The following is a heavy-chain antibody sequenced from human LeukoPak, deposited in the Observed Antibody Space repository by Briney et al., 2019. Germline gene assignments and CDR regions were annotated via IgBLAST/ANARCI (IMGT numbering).Heavy chain of an antibody. CDR2: IIPILGIA. D-gene: IGHD3-22*01. CDR1: GGTFSSYA. J-gene: IGHJ4*02. V-gene: IGHV1-69*04. Sequence: SVKVSFKASGGTFSSYAISWVGQTPGQGLEWMGRIIPILGIANYAQKFQGRVTITADKSTSTAYMELSSLRSEDTAVYYCARERSGYFGAVYWGQGPLVTVSS. CDR3: ARERSGYFGAVY.